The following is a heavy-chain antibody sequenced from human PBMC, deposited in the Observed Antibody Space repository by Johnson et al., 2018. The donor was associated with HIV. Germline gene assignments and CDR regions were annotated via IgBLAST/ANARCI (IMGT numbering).Heavy chain of an antibody. Sequence: VQLVESGGGLVQPGRSLRLSCAASGFTFDDYAMHWVRQAPGKGLEWVSGISWNSGSIGYADSVKGRFTISRDNAKNSLYLQMNSLRAEDTALYYCTRESTPWGADYVGYGLDVWGQGTMVAVSS. CDR3: TRESTPWGADYVGYGLDV. CDR1: GFTFDDYA. D-gene: IGHD5-18*01. V-gene: IGHV3-9*01. J-gene: IGHJ3*01. CDR2: ISWNSGSI.